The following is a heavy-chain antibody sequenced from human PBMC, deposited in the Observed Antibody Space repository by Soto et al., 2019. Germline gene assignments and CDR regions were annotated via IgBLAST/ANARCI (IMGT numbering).Heavy chain of an antibody. Sequence: GGSLRLSCAASGFTFSSYGMHWVRQAPGKGLEWVAVISYDGSNKYYADSVKGRFTISRDNSKNTLYLQMNSLRAEDTAVYYCAKDLYLWGSYPAIDYWGQGTLVTVSS. D-gene: IGHD3-16*02. CDR1: GFTFSSYG. J-gene: IGHJ4*02. CDR2: ISYDGSNK. CDR3: AKDLYLWGSYPAIDY. V-gene: IGHV3-30*18.